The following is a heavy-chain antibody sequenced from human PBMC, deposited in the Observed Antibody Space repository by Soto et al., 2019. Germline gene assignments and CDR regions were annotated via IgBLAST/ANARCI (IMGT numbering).Heavy chain of an antibody. D-gene: IGHD1-26*01. Sequence: SETLSLTCAVYGGSLSGYYWSWIRQPPGKALEWIGEFNHSGDTNYNPSLKSRVTISVDTSKNQLFLNLSSVTAADTAMYYCARHHVRGRTIAGAAEFWGQGTLVTGSS. V-gene: IGHV4-34*01. J-gene: IGHJ4*02. CDR2: FNHSGDT. CDR3: ARHHVRGRTIAGAAEF. CDR1: GGSLSGYY.